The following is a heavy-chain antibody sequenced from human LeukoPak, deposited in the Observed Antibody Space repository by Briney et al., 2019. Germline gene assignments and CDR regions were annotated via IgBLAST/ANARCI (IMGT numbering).Heavy chain of an antibody. V-gene: IGHV3-23*01. Sequence: PGGSLRLSCTASGFSFKNLAMNWVRQAPGKGLEWVSTVSGAGSITYYADSVKGRFTISRDDSTNTLYLQMNRLRADDTAVYYCANYYYDRSGYKNWGQGTLVTVSS. CDR3: ANYYYDRSGYKN. CDR1: GFSFKNLA. J-gene: IGHJ4*02. D-gene: IGHD3-22*01. CDR2: VSGAGSIT.